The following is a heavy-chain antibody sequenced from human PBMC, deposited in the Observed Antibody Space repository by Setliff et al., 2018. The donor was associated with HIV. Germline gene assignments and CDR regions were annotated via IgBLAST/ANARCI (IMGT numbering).Heavy chain of an antibody. CDR2: INPYNGVA. CDR3: ARDLFRRVGPFQPPGY. V-gene: IGHV1-18*01. CDR1: GYTFTSFG. D-gene: IGHD1-26*01. Sequence: ASVKVSCKASGYTFTSFGITWVRQAPGQRPEWLGWINPYNGVANYAQNSQGRVSMTTDTSTRTAYMELRSLRFDDTAIYYCARDLFRRVGPFQPPGYWGQGTLVTVSS. J-gene: IGHJ4*02.